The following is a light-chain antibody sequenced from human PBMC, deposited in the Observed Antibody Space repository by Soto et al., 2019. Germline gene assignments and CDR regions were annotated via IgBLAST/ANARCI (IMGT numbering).Light chain of an antibody. J-gene: IGLJ1*01. V-gene: IGLV2-8*01. CDR3: TSYAGSNNFFYV. CDR2: DVS. Sequence: QSVLTQPASVSGSPGQSITISCTGTSSDVGGYNYVSWYQQHPGKAPKLMIYDVSNRPSGVPDRFSGSKSGNTASLTVSGLQAEDEADYYCTSYAGSNNFFYVFGTGTKLTVL. CDR1: SSDVGGYNY.